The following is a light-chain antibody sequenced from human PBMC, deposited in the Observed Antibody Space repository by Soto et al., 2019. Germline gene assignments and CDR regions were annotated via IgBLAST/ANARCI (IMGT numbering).Light chain of an antibody. CDR3: SSYTTIFTYV. J-gene: IGLJ1*01. CDR2: EVS. CDR1: SSDVGDYKY. V-gene: IGLV2-14*01. Sequence: QSALTQPASVSGSPGQSITISCTGTSSDVGDYKYVSWYQQHPGKAPKLVISEVSNRPSGISNRFSGSKSGNTASLTISGLQAEDEADYYCSSYTTIFTYVFGTGTKATVL.